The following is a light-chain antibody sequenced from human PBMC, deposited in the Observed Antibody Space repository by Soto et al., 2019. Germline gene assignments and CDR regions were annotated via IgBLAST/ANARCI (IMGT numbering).Light chain of an antibody. J-gene: IGKJ1*01. Sequence: DIQMTQSPSSLSASVGDRVTITCRASQGVNKYVAWFQQKPGRAPKSLIYATNRLQSGVPSTFSASGSGTEFTLTFRSLQPEDFATYYCQRYDTFPRTFGQGTKVEI. CDR3: QRYDTFPRT. V-gene: IGKV1-16*01. CDR1: QGVNKY. CDR2: ATN.